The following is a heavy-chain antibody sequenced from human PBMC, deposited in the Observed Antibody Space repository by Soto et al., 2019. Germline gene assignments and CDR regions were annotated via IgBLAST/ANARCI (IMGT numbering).Heavy chain of an antibody. CDR2: IYDSGNT. Sequence: SETLSLTCTVSGGSISSSFWSWVRQPPGKGLEWFGYIYDSGNTNYNPSLKSRVSISIDTSKNQFSLKLSSVTAADTAVYYCARGRTRYYFDYWGQGTLVTVSS. V-gene: IGHV4-59*01. CDR1: GGSISSSF. J-gene: IGHJ4*02. CDR3: ARGRTRYYFDY.